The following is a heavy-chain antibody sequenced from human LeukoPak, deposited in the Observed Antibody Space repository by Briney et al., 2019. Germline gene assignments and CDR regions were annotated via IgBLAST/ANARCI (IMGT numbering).Heavy chain of an antibody. J-gene: IGHJ6*03. D-gene: IGHD5-12*01. CDR1: GGSFSGYY. CDR2: INHSGST. Sequence: SETLSLTCAVYGGSFSGYYWSWIRQPPGKGLEWIGEINHSGSTNYNPSLKSRVTISVDTSKNQFSLKLSSVTAAGTAVYYCARSGRATYYYYMDVWGKGTTVTVSS. CDR3: ARSGRATYYYYMDV. V-gene: IGHV4-34*01.